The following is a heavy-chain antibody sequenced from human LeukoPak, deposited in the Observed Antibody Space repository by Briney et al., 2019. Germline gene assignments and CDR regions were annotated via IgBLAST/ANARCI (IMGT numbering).Heavy chain of an antibody. CDR2: ISSSGSTI. V-gene: IGHV3-11*04. CDR3: ARDQYCSGGSCYVDV. Sequence: KPGGSLRLSCAASGFTFSDYYMSWIRQAPGKGLEWVSYISSSGSTIYYADSVKGRFTISKDNAKNSLYLQMNSMRAEDTAVYYCARDQYCSGGSCYVDVWGKGTTVTVSS. CDR1: GFTFSDYY. D-gene: IGHD2-15*01. J-gene: IGHJ6*03.